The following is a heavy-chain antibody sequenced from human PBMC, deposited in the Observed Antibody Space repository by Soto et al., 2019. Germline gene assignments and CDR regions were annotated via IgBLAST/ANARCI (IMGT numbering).Heavy chain of an antibody. V-gene: IGHV1-18*01. CDR3: AREGYYSGSGSYSPPRYYGMDV. D-gene: IGHD3-10*01. Sequence: SVKVSCKAVGYTFINYVISWVRQAPGQGLEWMGWISDYNGNTYYEKEFQGRVTMTTDTSTRTAYMELKSLRSDDTAVYYCAREGYYSGSGSYSPPRYYGMDVWGQ. CDR1: GYTFINYV. CDR2: ISDYNGNT. J-gene: IGHJ6*02.